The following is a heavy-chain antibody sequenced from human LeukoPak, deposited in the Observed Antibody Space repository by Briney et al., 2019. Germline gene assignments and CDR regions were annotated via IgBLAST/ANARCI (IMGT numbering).Heavy chain of an antibody. V-gene: IGHV3-23*01. J-gene: IGHJ4*02. Sequence: PGGPLRLSCAASGFTFRTSAISWVRQAPGQGLEWVSTFTGGDGGTYYADSVKGRFTISRDNSKYTLYLQMNRLRAEDTAVYYCAKRLLVGTTVRPYFDYWGQGTLVTVSS. CDR3: AKRLLVGTTVRPYFDY. CDR2: FTGGDGGT. D-gene: IGHD1-26*01. CDR1: GFTFRTSA.